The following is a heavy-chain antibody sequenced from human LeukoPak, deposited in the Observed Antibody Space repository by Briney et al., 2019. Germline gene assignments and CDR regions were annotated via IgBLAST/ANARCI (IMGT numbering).Heavy chain of an antibody. Sequence: ASVKVSCKASGYTFTSYGISWVRQAPGQGLEWMGWISAYNGNTNYAQKLQGRVTMTTDESTSTAYMELSSLRSEDTAVYYCARDTAVAGTGWFDPWGQGTLVTVSS. CDR3: ARDTAVAGTGWFDP. CDR1: GYTFTSYG. V-gene: IGHV1-18*01. CDR2: ISAYNGNT. D-gene: IGHD6-19*01. J-gene: IGHJ5*02.